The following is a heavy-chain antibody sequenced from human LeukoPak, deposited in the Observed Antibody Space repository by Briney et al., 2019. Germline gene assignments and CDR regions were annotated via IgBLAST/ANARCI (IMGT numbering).Heavy chain of an antibody. CDR1: GFTFSNYW. V-gene: IGHV3-74*01. Sequence: PGGSLRLSCAASGFTFSNYWMTWVRQAPGKGLVWVSRIRTDGDTSYADSVRGRFTISRDNSKNTLYLQMNSLRAEDTAVYYCARDARVGDPFDYWGQGTLVTVSS. J-gene: IGHJ4*02. D-gene: IGHD4-17*01. CDR3: ARDARVGDPFDY. CDR2: IRTDGDT.